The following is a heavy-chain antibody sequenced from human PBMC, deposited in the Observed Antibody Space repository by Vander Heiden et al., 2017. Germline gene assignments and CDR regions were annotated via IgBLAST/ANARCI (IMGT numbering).Heavy chain of an antibody. D-gene: IGHD5-12*01. CDR2: INPSGDTT. CDR3: ARDTVLSGYLTLDY. Sequence: QVQLVQSGAEVKNPGASVKVACKASGYTFTSYYMYWVRQAPGQGLEWMGIINPSGDTTNYAQKFQGRVTMTRDTSTSTVYMELSSLRSEDTAMYYCARDTVLSGYLTLDYWGKGTLVTVSS. V-gene: IGHV1-46*01. CDR1: GYTFTSYY. J-gene: IGHJ4*02.